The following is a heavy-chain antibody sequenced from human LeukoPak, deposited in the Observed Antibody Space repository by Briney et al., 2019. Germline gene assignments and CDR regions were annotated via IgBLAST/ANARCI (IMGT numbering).Heavy chain of an antibody. CDR2: ISYSGST. CDR3: ARHVWLQPFDY. J-gene: IGHJ4*02. V-gene: IGHV4-39*01. CDR1: GGSISSSTYY. D-gene: IGHD3-9*01. Sequence: KPSETLSLTCTVSGGSISSSTYYCGWIRQPPGKGLEWIGTISYSGSTYYNPSLKSRFTISVDTSKNQFSLKLSSVTAADTAVYYCARHVWLQPFDYWGQGTLVTVSS.